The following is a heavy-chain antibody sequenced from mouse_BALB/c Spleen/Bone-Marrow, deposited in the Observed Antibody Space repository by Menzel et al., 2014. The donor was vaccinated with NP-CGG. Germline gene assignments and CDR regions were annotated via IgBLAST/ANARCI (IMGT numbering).Heavy chain of an antibody. Sequence: EVQVVESGGGLVKSGGSLKLSCAASGFSFNSYGMSWVRQTPEKRLEWVATISGGGSYTFYPDSVKGRFTISRDNAKNNLYLQLSSLRSEDTALYYCARHAYYVQTEVSSVYWGQGTLVTVSA. V-gene: IGHV5-9-2*01. D-gene: IGHD2-10*01. CDR3: ARHAYYVQTEVSSVY. J-gene: IGHJ3*01. CDR1: GFSFNSYG. CDR2: ISGGGSYT.